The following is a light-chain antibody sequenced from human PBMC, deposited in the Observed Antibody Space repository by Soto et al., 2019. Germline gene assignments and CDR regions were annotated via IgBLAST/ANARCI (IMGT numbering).Light chain of an antibody. J-gene: IGLJ1*01. V-gene: IGLV2-8*01. Sequence: QSALTQPPSASGSPGQSVTISCTGTSSDVGGDNYVSWYQQHPGKVPKLMVYEVNKRPSGVPDRFSGSKSGNTASLTVSGLQAEYEAEYDCTSYAGVNNVFGTGTKVTVL. CDR2: EVN. CDR1: SSDVGGDNY. CDR3: TSYAGVNNV.